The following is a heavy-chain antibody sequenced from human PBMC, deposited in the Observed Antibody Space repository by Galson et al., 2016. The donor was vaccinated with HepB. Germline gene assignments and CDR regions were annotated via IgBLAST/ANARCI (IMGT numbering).Heavy chain of an antibody. CDR3: ARRREGSYGMDV. D-gene: IGHD5-24*01. CDR2: IYPDDSQT. Sequence: QSGADVKRPGESLKISCQGSGYNFADYWIGWVRQMPGKGLEWMGIIYPDDSQTTYSPSFQGQVTFSDDRSINTAYLQWSRLQASDTAMYFCARRREGSYGMDVWGQGTTVIVSS. V-gene: IGHV5-51*01. J-gene: IGHJ6*02. CDR1: GYNFADYW.